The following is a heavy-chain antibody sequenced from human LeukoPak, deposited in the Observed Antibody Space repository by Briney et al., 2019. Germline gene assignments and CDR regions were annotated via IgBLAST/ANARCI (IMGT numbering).Heavy chain of an antibody. CDR3: ARDSISTAGVVY. V-gene: IGHV3-30*03. CDR2: ISYDGGKK. Sequence: GRSLRLSCAASGFTFSSHDMHWVRQAPGKGLEWVAIISYDGGKKDYADSVKGRFTNSRDNSKNTLYLQMNSLRAEDTAVYYCARDSISTAGVVYWGQGTLVTVSS. J-gene: IGHJ4*02. CDR1: GFTFSSHD. D-gene: IGHD2/OR15-2a*01.